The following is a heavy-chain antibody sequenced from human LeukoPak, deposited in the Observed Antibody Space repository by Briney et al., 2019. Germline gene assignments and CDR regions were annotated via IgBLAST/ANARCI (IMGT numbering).Heavy chain of an antibody. CDR1: GGSISSYY. CDR3: ARVRYSYGTYYFDY. J-gene: IGHJ4*02. V-gene: IGHV4-59*01. CDR2: IYYSGST. Sequence: SETLSLTCTVSGGSISSYYWSWIRQPPGKGLEWIGYIYYSGSTNYNPSHKSRVTISVDTSKNQFSLKLSSVTAADTAVYYCARVRYSYGTYYFDYWGQGTLVTVSS. D-gene: IGHD5-18*01.